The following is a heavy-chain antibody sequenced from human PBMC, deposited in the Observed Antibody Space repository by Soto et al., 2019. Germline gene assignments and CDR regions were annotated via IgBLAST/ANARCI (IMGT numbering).Heavy chain of an antibody. CDR1: GGSISSSSYY. CDR3: ASSNIAAAGFYYYGMDV. CDR2: IYYSGST. V-gene: IGHV4-39*07. J-gene: IGHJ6*02. Sequence: PSETLSLTCTVSGGSISSSSYYWGWIRQPPGKGLEWIGSIYYSGSTYYNPSLKSRVTISVDTSKNQFSLKLSSVTAADTAVYYCASSNIAAAGFYYYGMDVWGRGTTVT. D-gene: IGHD6-13*01.